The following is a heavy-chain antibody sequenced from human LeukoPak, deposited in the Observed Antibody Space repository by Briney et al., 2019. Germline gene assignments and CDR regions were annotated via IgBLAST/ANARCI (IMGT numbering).Heavy chain of an antibody. CDR1: GYTFTSYD. CDR3: ARVTYYYDSSGYYNDY. CDR2: MNPNSGNT. Sequence: GASVRVSCKASGYTFTSYDINWVRQATGQGLEWMGWMNPNSGNTGYAQKFQGRVTMTRNTSISTAYMGLSSLRSEDTAVYYCARVTYYYDSSGYYNDYWGQGTLVTVSS. J-gene: IGHJ4*02. D-gene: IGHD3-22*01. V-gene: IGHV1-8*01.